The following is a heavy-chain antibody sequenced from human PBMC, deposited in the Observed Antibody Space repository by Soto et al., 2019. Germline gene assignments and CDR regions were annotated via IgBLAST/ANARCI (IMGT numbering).Heavy chain of an antibody. J-gene: IGHJ4*02. V-gene: IGHV4-39*01. CDR1: GGSISSSSYY. CDR3: AGYIAAAGTDWFDY. D-gene: IGHD6-13*01. CDR2: IYYSGST. Sequence: SETLSLTCTVSGGSISSSSYYWGWIRQPPGKGLEWIGSIYYSGSTYYNPSLKSRVTISVDTSKNQFSLKLSSVTAADTAVYYCAGYIAAAGTDWFDYWGQGTLVTVSS.